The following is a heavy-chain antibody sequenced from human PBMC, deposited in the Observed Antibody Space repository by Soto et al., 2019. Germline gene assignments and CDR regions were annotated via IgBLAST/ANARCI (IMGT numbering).Heavy chain of an antibody. CDR3: AGYSSSTIAFDV. CDR1: GVSFSDYD. Sequence: QVQLQQWGAGLLKPSETLSLDCGIFGVSFSDYDWTWVRHPPGRGLELIGEISHGGRTTYNPSLKSRTTISGDTAKNQYSLRLNSVIAADTAVYYGAGYSSSTIAFDVWGHGTNVTVSS. CDR2: ISHGGRT. J-gene: IGHJ3*01. D-gene: IGHD4-4*01. V-gene: IGHV4-34*02.